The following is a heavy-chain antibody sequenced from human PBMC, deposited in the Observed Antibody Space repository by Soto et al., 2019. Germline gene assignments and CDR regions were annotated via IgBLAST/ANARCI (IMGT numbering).Heavy chain of an antibody. CDR2: IYHTENT. V-gene: IGHV4-38-2*02. CDR3: ARDRARGNAFDI. J-gene: IGHJ3*02. D-gene: IGHD3-16*01. Sequence: PSETLSLTCAVSGHSISSGFYYWGWVRQPPGKGLEWIGSIYHTENTYYNPSLKSRVTISVDTSKNQFSLKLSSVTAADTAVYYCARDRARGNAFDIWGQGTMVTVSS. CDR1: GHSISSGFYY.